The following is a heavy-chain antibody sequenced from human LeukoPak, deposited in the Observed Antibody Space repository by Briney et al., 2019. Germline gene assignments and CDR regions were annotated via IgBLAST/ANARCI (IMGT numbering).Heavy chain of an antibody. V-gene: IGHV3-23*01. Sequence: GGSLRLSCAASGFSLSSHAMSWVRQAPGKGLEWVSATSSSDAGTYYADSVRGRFTISRDNSKNTLYLQMNSLRAEDAAVYYCARAPVTSCRGAYCYPFDYWGQGTLVTVSS. CDR2: TSSSDAGT. J-gene: IGHJ4*02. CDR1: GFSLSSHA. CDR3: ARAPVTSCRGAYCYPFDY. D-gene: IGHD2-21*01.